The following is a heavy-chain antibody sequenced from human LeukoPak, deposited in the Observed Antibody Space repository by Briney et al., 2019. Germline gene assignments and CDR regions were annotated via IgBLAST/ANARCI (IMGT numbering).Heavy chain of an antibody. CDR1: GYSFTSYA. CDR2: INVDSGNT. CDR3: ARPVVPAAAKTNWFDP. J-gene: IGHJ5*02. V-gene: IGHV1-3*01. Sequence: ASVKVSCKASGYSFTSYAMHWVRQALGQRPEWMGWINVDSGNTKYSEKFQDRVTITRDTSASTAYMELSSLRSEDTAVYYCARPVVPAAAKTNWFDPWGQGTLVTVSS. D-gene: IGHD2-2*01.